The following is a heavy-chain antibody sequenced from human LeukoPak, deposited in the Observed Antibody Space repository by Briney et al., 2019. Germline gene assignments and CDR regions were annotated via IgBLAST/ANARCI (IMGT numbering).Heavy chain of an antibody. V-gene: IGHV4-39*01. J-gene: IGHJ4*02. CDR3: ARWGDSEAYGSGSYDKYYFDY. Sequence: SETLSLTCTVSGGSISSSSYYWGWIRQPPREGLEWIGRIYYHGITYYNPSLTSRLTISVDTSKNQFSLKLRSVTAADTAVYYCARWGDSEAYGSGSYDKYYFDYWGQGTLVTVSS. CDR1: GGSISSSSYY. CDR2: IYYHGIT. D-gene: IGHD3-10*01.